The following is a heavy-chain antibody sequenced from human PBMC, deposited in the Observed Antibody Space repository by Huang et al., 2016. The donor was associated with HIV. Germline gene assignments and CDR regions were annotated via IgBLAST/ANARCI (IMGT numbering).Heavy chain of an antibody. D-gene: IGHD4-17*01. CDR1: GYTFTNYD. Sequence: QVHLVQSGAEVKKPGASVKVSCKASGYTFTNYDINWVRQAPGRGVAWMGWMNPNTGNTGFAQGFQGRVTMTRKTSITTAYMELTSLTSEDTAVYYCARSAYGDLDYWGLGTLVIVSS. CDR2: MNPNTGNT. V-gene: IGHV1-8*02. J-gene: IGHJ4*02. CDR3: ARSAYGDLDY.